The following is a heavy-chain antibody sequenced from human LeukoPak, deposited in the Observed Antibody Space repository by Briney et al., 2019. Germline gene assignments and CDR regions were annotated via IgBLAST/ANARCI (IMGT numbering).Heavy chain of an antibody. D-gene: IGHD5-18*01. Sequence: PGGSLRLSCVASGFTFSNNGMSWVRQAPGKGLEWIGEIYHSGSTNYNPSLKSRVTISVDKSKNQFSLKLSSVTAADTAVYYCARYSYGLFDYWGQGTLVTVSS. J-gene: IGHJ4*02. CDR2: IYHSGST. V-gene: IGHV4-4*02. CDR3: ARYSYGLFDY. CDR1: GFTFSNNGM.